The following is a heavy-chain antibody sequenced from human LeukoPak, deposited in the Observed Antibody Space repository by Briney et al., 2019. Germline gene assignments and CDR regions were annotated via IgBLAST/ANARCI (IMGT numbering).Heavy chain of an antibody. CDR1: GFTFNDYS. CDR2: ISSDQTNK. J-gene: IGHJ4*02. Sequence: GGSLRLSCVASGFTFNDYSMNWVRQAPGKGLEWVAIISSDQTNKNYADSVKGRFTISRDNSKNTLYLQMNSLRAEDTAVYYCARRLPHDYWGQGTLVTVSS. V-gene: IGHV3-30*03. CDR3: ARRLPHDY. D-gene: IGHD5-18*01.